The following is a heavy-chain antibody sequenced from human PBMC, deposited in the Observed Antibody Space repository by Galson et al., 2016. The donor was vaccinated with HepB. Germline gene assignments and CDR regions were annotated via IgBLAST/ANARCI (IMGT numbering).Heavy chain of an antibody. Sequence: SLRLSCAASGFTFRSYWMHWVRQGPGKGLVWVSRINSDGSSTRYADSVEGRFTISRDNAKNTLYLQMNSLRAGDTAVYYCARDRDYTNAFDIWGQGTMVTVSS. V-gene: IGHV3-74*01. CDR3: ARDRDYTNAFDI. CDR2: INSDGSST. D-gene: IGHD4-11*01. J-gene: IGHJ3*02. CDR1: GFTFRSYW.